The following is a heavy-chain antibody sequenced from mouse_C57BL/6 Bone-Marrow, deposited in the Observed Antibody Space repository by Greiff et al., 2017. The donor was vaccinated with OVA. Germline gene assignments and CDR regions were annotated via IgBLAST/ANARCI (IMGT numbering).Heavy chain of an antibody. J-gene: IGHJ4*01. D-gene: IGHD2-4*01. Sequence: VKLKESGAELARPGASVKLSCKASGYTFTSYGISWVKQRTGQGLEWIGEIYPRSGNTYYNEKFKGKATLTADKSSSTAYMELRSLTSEDSAVYFCARDMRLRRGYAMDYWGQGTSVTVSS. CDR3: ARDMRLRRGYAMDY. CDR2: IYPRSGNT. V-gene: IGHV1-81*01. CDR1: GYTFTSYG.